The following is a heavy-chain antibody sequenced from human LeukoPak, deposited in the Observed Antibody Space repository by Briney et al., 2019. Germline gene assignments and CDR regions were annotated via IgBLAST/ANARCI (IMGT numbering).Heavy chain of an antibody. CDR3: ASLTYYDFWSGPNWFDP. CDR2: ISSSSSYI. CDR1: GFTFSSYS. V-gene: IGHV3-21*01. J-gene: IGHJ5*02. Sequence: GGSLRLSCAASGFTFSSYSMKWVRQAPGKGLEWVSSISSSSSYIYYADSVKGRFTISRDNAENSLYLQMNSLRAEDTAVYYCASLTYYDFWSGPNWFDPWGQGTLVTVSS. D-gene: IGHD3-3*01.